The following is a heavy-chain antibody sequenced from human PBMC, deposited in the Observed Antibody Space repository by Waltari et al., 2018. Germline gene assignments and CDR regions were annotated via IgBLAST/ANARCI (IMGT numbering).Heavy chain of an antibody. D-gene: IGHD2-15*01. Sequence: GRWVRETPGKGLEWTMKTHRMGRTHSYPSLESRGTISIDTSSKRFSLKVTSAAAADTAVYYCARDRGRGLYLDTWGQGTLVTVSP. CDR2: THRMGRT. J-gene: IGHJ4*02. CDR3: ARDRGRGLYLDT. V-gene: IGHV4-4*02.